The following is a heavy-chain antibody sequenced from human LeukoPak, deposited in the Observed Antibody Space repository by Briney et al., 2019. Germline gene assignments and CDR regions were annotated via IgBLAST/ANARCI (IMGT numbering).Heavy chain of an antibody. CDR2: IFPIFGTA. V-gene: IGHV1-69*13. CDR1: GGTFSSYA. CDR3: ARDHRDAFDI. J-gene: IGHJ3*02. Sequence: SVKVSCKASGGTFSSYAISWVRQAPGQGLEWMGGIFPIFGTANYAQKFQGRVTITADESTSTAYMELSSLRSEDTAVYYCARDHRDAFDIWGQGTMVTVSS.